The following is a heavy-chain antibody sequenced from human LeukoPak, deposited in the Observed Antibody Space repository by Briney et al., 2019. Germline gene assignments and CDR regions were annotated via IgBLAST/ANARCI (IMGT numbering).Heavy chain of an antibody. Sequence: SETLSLTCTVSGYSISSGYSWGWSRRPPGKGLDWIGYIYYSGTTNYNPSLKSRVSMSVDTSKNKFSLMLSSVTHAATAVYYGWRLSGYDWESLYDGWGQGSLVT. CDR3: WRLSGYDWESLYDG. D-gene: IGHD5-12*01. J-gene: IGHJ4*02. CDR2: IYYSGTT. V-gene: IGHV4-61*01. CDR1: GYSISSGYS.